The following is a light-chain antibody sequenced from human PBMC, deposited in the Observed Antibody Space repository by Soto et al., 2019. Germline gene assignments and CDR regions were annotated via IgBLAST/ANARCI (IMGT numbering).Light chain of an antibody. CDR3: QQYGSSP. V-gene: IGKV3-20*01. CDR2: GAS. Sequence: EIVLTQSPGTLSLSPGERATLSCRASQSVSSSYLAWYQQKPGQAPRLLIYGASSRATGIPDRFSGSGSGTAFTLTISGLEPEDFAVYYCQQYGSSPFGGGTKVEIK. CDR1: QSVSSSY. J-gene: IGKJ4*01.